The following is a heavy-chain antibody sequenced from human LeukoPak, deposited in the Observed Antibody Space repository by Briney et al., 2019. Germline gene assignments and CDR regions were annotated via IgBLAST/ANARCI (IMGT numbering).Heavy chain of an antibody. V-gene: IGHV4-4*07. CDR3: ARENYFAGGGYVADF. CDR1: GGSISSNY. J-gene: IGHJ4*02. D-gene: IGHD3-22*01. Sequence: PSETLSLTCTVSGGSISSNYWSWIRQPAGKGLEWIGRVHTSGESNYHPSLKTRVTMSADTSKNQFSLRLSSVTAADTAVYFCARENYFAGGGYVADFWGQGTLVTVSS. CDR2: VHTSGES.